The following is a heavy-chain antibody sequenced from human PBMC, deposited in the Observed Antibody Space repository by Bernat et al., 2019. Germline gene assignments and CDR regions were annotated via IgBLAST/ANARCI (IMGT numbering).Heavy chain of an antibody. CDR3: ARGDSSGWYRAGYYFDY. Sequence: EVQLVESGGGLVKPGGSLRLSCAASGFTFSSYSMNWVRQAPGKGLEWVSSISSSSSYIYYADSVKGRFTISRGNAKNSLYLQMNSLRAEDTAVYFCARGDSSGWYRAGYYFDYWGQGTLVTVSS. CDR2: ISSSSSYI. D-gene: IGHD6-19*01. V-gene: IGHV3-21*01. CDR1: GFTFSSYS. J-gene: IGHJ4*02.